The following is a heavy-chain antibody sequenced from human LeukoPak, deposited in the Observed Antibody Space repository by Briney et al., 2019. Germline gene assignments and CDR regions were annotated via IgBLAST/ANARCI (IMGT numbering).Heavy chain of an antibody. J-gene: IGHJ4*02. CDR3: ARGPNSNWSGLDF. CDR2: ISPTGSTT. V-gene: IGHV3-74*01. Sequence: GGSLRLSCTASGFSFSGHWMHWARQLPGKGLVWVSRISPTGSTTSYADSVKGRFTVSRDNAKNTLYLQVNNLRTEDTAVYYCARGPNSNWSGLDFWGQGTLLTVSS. D-gene: IGHD6-6*01. CDR1: GFSFSGHW.